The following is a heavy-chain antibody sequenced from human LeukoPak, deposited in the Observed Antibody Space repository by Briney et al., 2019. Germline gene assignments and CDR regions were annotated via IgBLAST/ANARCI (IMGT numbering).Heavy chain of an antibody. Sequence: SGGSLRLSCAASGFTFSSYWMHWVRQAPGKGLVWVSRINSDGSSTSYADSVKGRFTISRDNAKNSLYLQMNSLRAEDTAVYYCARDFSTVTIYPKLNYWGQGTLVTVSS. CDR3: ARDFSTVTIYPKLNY. D-gene: IGHD4-17*01. J-gene: IGHJ4*02. V-gene: IGHV3-74*01. CDR1: GFTFSSYW. CDR2: INSDGSST.